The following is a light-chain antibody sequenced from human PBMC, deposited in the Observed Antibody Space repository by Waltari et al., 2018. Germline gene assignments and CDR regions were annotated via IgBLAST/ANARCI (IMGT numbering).Light chain of an antibody. CDR2: DAS. CDR1: QSVSSY. J-gene: IGKJ1*01. V-gene: IGKV3-11*01. Sequence: EIVLTQSPATLSLSPGERPTLSCRASQSVSSYLAWYQQKPGQAPRLLIYDASNRATGIPARFSGSGSGTDFTLIISSLEPEDSAIYYCQQRSKRPSFGQGTKVEIK. CDR3: QQRSKRPS.